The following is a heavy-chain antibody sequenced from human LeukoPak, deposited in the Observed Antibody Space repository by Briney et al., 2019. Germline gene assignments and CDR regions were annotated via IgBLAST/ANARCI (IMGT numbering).Heavy chain of an antibody. D-gene: IGHD2-15*01. J-gene: IGHJ4*02. V-gene: IGHV4-30-4*01. Sequence: PSETLSLTCTVSGGSISRGDHYWSWIRQPPGKALECIGYSYFSGSTYYNPSVKRLVTISVQRSKSLFSLNLYSVSGADTAIYYCARYCSGRSCHGPFDSWGQGTMVTVSS. CDR3: ARYCSGRSCHGPFDS. CDR1: GGSISRGDHY. CDR2: SYFSGST.